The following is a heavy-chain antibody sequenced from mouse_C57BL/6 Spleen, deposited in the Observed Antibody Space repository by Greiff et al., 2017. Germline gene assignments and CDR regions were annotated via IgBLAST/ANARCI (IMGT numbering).Heavy chain of an antibody. CDR3: EGIYYDYAWFAY. V-gene: IGHV1-26*01. CDR2: INPNNGGT. Sequence: VQLQQSGPELVKPGASVKISCKASGYTFTDYYMNWVKQSHGKSLEWIGDINPNNGGTSYNQKFKGKATLTVDKSSSTAYMELRSHTSEDSAVYYCEGIYYDYAWFAYWGQGTLVTVSA. D-gene: IGHD2-4*01. CDR1: GYTFTDYY. J-gene: IGHJ3*01.